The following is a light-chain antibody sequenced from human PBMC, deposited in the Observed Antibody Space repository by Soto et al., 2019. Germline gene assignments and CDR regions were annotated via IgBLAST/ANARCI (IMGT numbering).Light chain of an antibody. J-gene: IGKJ1*01. CDR3: QQYGISPWT. CDR1: QCVSSSY. V-gene: IGKV3-20*01. CDR2: GAS. Sequence: EIVLTQSPGTLSLSPGERATLSCRASQCVSSSYLAWYQQKPGQAPRLLIYGASSRATGIPDRFSGSGSGTDFTFTISILEPEDFAVYYCQQYGISPWTFGQGTKVEIK.